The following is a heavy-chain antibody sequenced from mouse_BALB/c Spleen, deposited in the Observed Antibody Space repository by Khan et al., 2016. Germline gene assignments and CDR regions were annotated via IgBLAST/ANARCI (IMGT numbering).Heavy chain of an antibody. CDR3: ARWGYGNYLYQAMDY. CDR2: INPGSNYT. V-gene: IGHV1-7*01. CDR1: GYTFTRFW. Sequence: QVQLQQSGAELAKPGASVKMSCKASGYTFTRFWMHWVKQRPGQGLEWIGYINPGSNYTDYNQNFKDKATLTADKSSSTAYMLLSSLTSEESAVYCCARWGYGNYLYQAMDYWGQGISVTVSS. D-gene: IGHD2-10*02. J-gene: IGHJ4*01.